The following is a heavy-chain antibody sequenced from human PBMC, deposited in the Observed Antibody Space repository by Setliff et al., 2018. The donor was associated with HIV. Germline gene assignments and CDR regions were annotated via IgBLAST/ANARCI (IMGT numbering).Heavy chain of an antibody. D-gene: IGHD3-22*01. J-gene: IGHJ5*02. CDR2: LYPGDSDI. V-gene: IGHV5-51*01. CDR1: GYSFTTYW. Sequence: GESLKISCKTSGYSFTTYWIGWVRQMPGKGLEWMALLYPGDSDIRYSPSFQSQVTVSADKSIGTAYLQWNSLKASDTALYFCARAPNSPYYSNFWYADHWGQGTLVSVSS. CDR3: ARAPNSPYYSNFWYADH.